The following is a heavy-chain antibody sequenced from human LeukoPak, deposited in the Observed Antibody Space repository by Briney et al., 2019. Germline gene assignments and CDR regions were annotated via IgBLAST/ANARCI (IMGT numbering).Heavy chain of an antibody. CDR2: MYIGGTR. D-gene: IGHD3-16*01. CDR3: ARDLPRENSYAYGFWFDP. CDR1: GVSISTYY. J-gene: IGHJ5*02. Sequence: SETLSLTCSVSGVSISTYYWTWIRQPAGKGLEWIGRMYIGGTRNYNPSLKSRVTMSIDTSKNQFSLKLSSVTAADTAVYYCARDLPRENSYAYGFWFDPWGQGTLVSVSS. V-gene: IGHV4-4*07.